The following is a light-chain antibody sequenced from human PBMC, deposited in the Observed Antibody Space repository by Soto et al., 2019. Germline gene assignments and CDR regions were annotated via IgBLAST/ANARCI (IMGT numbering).Light chain of an antibody. CDR1: QSVNSN. CDR2: GAS. Sequence: EIVMTQSPATLSVSQGEGATLSCRASQSVNSNLAWYQQKPGQAPRLLIFGASTRAPGIPSDFSGRGSGTEFTLTISSLQSEDFAVYYCQQYNIWPWTFGQGTKVDIK. CDR3: QQYNIWPWT. J-gene: IGKJ1*01. V-gene: IGKV3-15*01.